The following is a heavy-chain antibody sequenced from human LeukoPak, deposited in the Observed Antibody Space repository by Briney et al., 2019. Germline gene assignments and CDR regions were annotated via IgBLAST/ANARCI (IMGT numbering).Heavy chain of an antibody. D-gene: IGHD1-26*01. V-gene: IGHV3-23*01. Sequence: PGGSLRLSCEGSEFTFIFYAMSWVRQAPGKGLEWVSTISGSGDSTDYADSVKGCFTISRDNSKNTLFLQMNSPRVEDTAVYYCAKSPGVGLTARFDYWGQGTLVTVSS. CDR3: AKSPGVGLTARFDY. CDR1: EFTFIFYA. J-gene: IGHJ4*02. CDR2: ISGSGDST.